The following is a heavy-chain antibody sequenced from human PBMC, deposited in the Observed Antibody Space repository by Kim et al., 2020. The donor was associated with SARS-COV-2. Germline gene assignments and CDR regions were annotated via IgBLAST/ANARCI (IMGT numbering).Heavy chain of an antibody. V-gene: IGHV3-23*01. CDR3: ANFPRQPTMIVIGYWFDP. D-gene: IGHD3-22*01. Sequence: GGSLRLSCAASGFTFSSYAMSWVRQAPGKGLEWVSAISGSGGSTYYADSVKGRFTISRDNSKNTLYLQMNSLRAEDTAVYYCANFPRQPTMIVIGYWFDPWGQGTLVTVSS. CDR2: ISGSGGST. J-gene: IGHJ5*02. CDR1: GFTFSSYA.